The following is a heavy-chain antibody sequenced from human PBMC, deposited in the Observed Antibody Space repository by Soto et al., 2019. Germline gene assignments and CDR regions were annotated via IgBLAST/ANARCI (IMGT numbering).Heavy chain of an antibody. J-gene: IGHJ4*02. V-gene: IGHV3-23*01. CDR1: GFTFSSYA. Sequence: EVQLLESGGGLVQPGGSLRLSCAASGFTFSSYAMSWVRQAPGKGLEWVSGISGSGGSTYYADSVKGRFTISRDNSKNTLDLQMNSLRAEDTAIYYCAKVEVATILAPIDYWCQGTLVTVSS. D-gene: IGHD5-12*01. CDR3: AKVEVATILAPIDY. CDR2: ISGSGGST.